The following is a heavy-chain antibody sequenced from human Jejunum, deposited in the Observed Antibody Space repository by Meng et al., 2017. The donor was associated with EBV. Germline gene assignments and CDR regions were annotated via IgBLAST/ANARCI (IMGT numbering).Heavy chain of an antibody. Sequence: AHLVQAGAEVKTPGASVKFSCKASRFTFTSYAMHWVRQAPGQRLEWMGWINAGSGYTRYSQKFQGRVTITRDTSASIVYMELSSLRSEDTAVYFCARESGSELEQPNYNWFGPWGQGTLVTVSS. CDR3: ARESGSELEQPNYNWFGP. CDR2: INAGSGYT. CDR1: RFTFTSYA. D-gene: IGHD1/OR15-1a*01. V-gene: IGHV1-3*01. J-gene: IGHJ5*02.